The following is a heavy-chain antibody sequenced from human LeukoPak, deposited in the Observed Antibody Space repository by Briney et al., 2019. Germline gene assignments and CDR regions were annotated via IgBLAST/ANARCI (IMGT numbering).Heavy chain of an antibody. V-gene: IGHV3-7*01. D-gene: IGHD5-18*01. J-gene: IGHJ4*02. CDR3: ATDGYNSARDN. CDR2: INPDGSQK. CDR1: GFSFNKYW. Sequence: SGGSLRLSCAASGFSFNKYWMSWVRQAPGKGLEWVANINPDGSQKYYVDSVRGRFTISRDNAKNLLFLQMSNLRAEDAALYYCATDGYNSARDNWGQGTLVTVSS.